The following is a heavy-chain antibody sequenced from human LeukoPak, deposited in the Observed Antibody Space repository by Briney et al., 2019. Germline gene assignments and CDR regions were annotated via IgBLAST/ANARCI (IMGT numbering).Heavy chain of an antibody. Sequence: GGSLRLSCAASGFTFSSYGMHWVRQAPGKGLEWVAVIWYDGSNKYYADSVKGRFTISRDNSKNTLYLQMNSLRAEDTAVYYCARDQGGSYRGAFDIWGQGTMVTVSS. V-gene: IGHV3-33*01. D-gene: IGHD1-26*01. CDR1: GFTFSSYG. CDR3: ARDQGGSYRGAFDI. CDR2: IWYDGSNK. J-gene: IGHJ3*02.